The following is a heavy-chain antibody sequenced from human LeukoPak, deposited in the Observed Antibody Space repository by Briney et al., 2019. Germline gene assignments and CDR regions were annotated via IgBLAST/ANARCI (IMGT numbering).Heavy chain of an antibody. CDR3: ARAPAGYSVDY. J-gene: IGHJ4*02. V-gene: IGHV3-30*03. CDR2: ISYDGNDK. CDR1: GFTFNNYG. Sequence: PGGSLRLSCAASGFTFNNYGMHWVRQAPGKGLQWVAVISYDGNDKSYSDSVKGRFTISRDNSKNTLYLQMNSLRAEDTAVYYCARAPAGYSVDYWGQGTLVTVSS. D-gene: IGHD6-13*01.